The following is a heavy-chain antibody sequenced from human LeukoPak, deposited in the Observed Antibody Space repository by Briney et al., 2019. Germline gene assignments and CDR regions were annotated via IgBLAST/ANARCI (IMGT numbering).Heavy chain of an antibody. CDR3: AREGGTYSSNLDYFDY. CDR2: ISSNGYYI. D-gene: IGHD6-13*01. J-gene: IGHJ4*02. CDR1: GFTFRSHT. Sequence: GGSLRLSCAASGFTFRSHTINWVRQAPGKGLEWVSSISSNGYYIYYADSVKGRFTISRDNAKNSLYLQMDSLRAEDTAVYYCAREGGTYSSNLDYFDYWGQGTLVTVSS. V-gene: IGHV3-21*01.